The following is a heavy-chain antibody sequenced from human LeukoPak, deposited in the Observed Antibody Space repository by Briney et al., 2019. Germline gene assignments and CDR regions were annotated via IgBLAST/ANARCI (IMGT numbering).Heavy chain of an antibody. CDR3: ARGGSGCFDI. CDR1: GFTFSSYG. Sequence: PGGSLRLSCAASGFTFSSYGMHWVRHAPGKGLVWVSHINSGGSSTSYADSVRGRFTISRDNANNTVDLQMNSLRAEDTAVYYCARGGSGCFDIWGQGTMVTVAS. CDR2: INSGGSST. D-gene: IGHD1-26*01. V-gene: IGHV3-74*01. J-gene: IGHJ3*02.